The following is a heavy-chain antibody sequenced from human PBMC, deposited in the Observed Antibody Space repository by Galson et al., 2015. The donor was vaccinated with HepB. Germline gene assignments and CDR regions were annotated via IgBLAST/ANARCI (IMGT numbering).Heavy chain of an antibody. J-gene: IGHJ4*02. CDR1: GFTFNNYG. D-gene: IGHD2-21*01. V-gene: IGHV3-30*02. CDR3: AKEHIVEFDH. CDR2: IRFDGKTI. Sequence: SLRLSCAASGFTFNNYGMHWVRQAPGKGLEWEAFIRFDGKTIFYRDSVKGRFTISRDNSNSTLFLQMNSLRAEDTAFYYCAKEHIVEFDHWGQGTLVTVSS.